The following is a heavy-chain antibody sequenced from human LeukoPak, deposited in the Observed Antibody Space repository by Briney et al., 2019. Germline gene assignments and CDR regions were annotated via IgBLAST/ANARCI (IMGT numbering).Heavy chain of an antibody. CDR2: INNSGST. CDR3: AREGYCSGGSCYGGRIDY. CDR1: GASFSGYY. V-gene: IGHV4-34*01. J-gene: IGHJ4*02. Sequence: SETLSLTCAVYGASFSGYYWSWIRQPPGKGLEWIGEINNSGSTNYNPSLKSRVTISVDTSKNQFSLKLSSVTAADTAVYYCAREGYCSGGSCYGGRIDYWGQGTLVTVSS. D-gene: IGHD2-15*01.